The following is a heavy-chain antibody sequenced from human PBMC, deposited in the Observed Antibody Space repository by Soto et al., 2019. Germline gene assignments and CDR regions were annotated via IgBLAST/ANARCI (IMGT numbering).Heavy chain of an antibody. CDR3: ARLPGALVAVLYIYPLDGREAMSDVDV. V-gene: IGHV3-30-3*01. D-gene: IGHD6-19*01. CDR2: ISFDGSNK. Sequence: QMQLVESGGGVVQPGESLRLSCAASGFTFNYYPMHWVRQTPGKGLEWVAVISFDGSNKYYADSVKGRFTISRDNSKNMFYLQMNSLRAEDAAVYYCARLPGALVAVLYIYPLDGREAMSDVDVWGQGTTVSFSS. CDR1: GFTFNYYP. J-gene: IGHJ6*02.